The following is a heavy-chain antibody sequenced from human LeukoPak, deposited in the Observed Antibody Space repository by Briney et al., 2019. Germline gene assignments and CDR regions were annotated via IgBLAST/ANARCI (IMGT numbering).Heavy chain of an antibody. Sequence: PGGSLRLSCVASGFTFSSYWMSWVRQAPGKGLEWVANIKQDEREKYYVDSVKGRFTISRDNAKKSLYLEMNSLRAEDKAVYYCARDTARWTGAFDIWGQGTMVTVSS. CDR1: GFTFSSYW. V-gene: IGHV3-7*03. J-gene: IGHJ3*02. D-gene: IGHD5-24*01. CDR2: IKQDEREK. CDR3: ARDTARWTGAFDI.